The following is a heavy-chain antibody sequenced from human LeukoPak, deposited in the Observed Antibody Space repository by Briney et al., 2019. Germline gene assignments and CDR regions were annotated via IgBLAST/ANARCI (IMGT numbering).Heavy chain of an antibody. CDR1: GGSISSTSYY. CDR3: AREDYYGSGSYYPLLYY. J-gene: IGHJ4*02. V-gene: IGHV4-39*07. D-gene: IGHD3-10*01. CDR2: IYYTGTT. Sequence: PSETLSLTCNVSGGSISSTSYYWGWIRQPPGKGLEWLGNIYYTGTTYYNPSLKSRVTISVDTSKNQFSLKLSSVTAADTAVYYCAREDYYGSGSYYPLLYYWGQGTLVTVSS.